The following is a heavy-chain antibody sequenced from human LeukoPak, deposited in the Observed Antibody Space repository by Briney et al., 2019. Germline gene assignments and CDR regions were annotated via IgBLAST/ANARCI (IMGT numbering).Heavy chain of an antibody. J-gene: IGHJ4*02. CDR1: GGSISSGGHY. D-gene: IGHD3-22*01. Sequence: SETLSLTCTVSGGSISSGGHYWSWIRQHPGKGLEWIGYIYYSGSTYYNPSLKSRVTISVDTSKNQFSLKPSSVTAADTAVYYCARTDYYDSSGYPGNFDYWGQGTLVTVSS. CDR3: ARTDYYDSSGYPGNFDY. CDR2: IYYSGST. V-gene: IGHV4-31*03.